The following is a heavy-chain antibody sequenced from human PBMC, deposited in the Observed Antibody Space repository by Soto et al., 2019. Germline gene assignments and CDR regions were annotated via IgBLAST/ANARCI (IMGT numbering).Heavy chain of an antibody. J-gene: IGHJ3*02. D-gene: IGHD3-16*02. CDR3: AKAASPLGNPGDAFDI. CDR2: ISGSGGST. V-gene: IGHV3-23*01. Sequence: EVQLLESGGGLVQPGGSLRLSCAASGFTFSSYAMSWVRQAPGKGREWVSAISGSGGSTYYADSVKGGFTISRDNSKNTLYLQMNSLRAEDTAVSYCAKAASPLGNPGDAFDIWGQGTLVTVSS. CDR1: GFTFSSYA.